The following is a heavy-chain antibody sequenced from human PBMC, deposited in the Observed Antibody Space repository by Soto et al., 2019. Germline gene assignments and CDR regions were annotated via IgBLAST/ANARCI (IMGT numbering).Heavy chain of an antibody. CDR1: GLTVATSA. CDR2: IHDNDDST. CDR3: AAVEWWGGRI. D-gene: IGHD2-15*01. Sequence: VQLLESGGGLVQPGGSLRLSCAASGLTVATSAMSWVRQAPGKGLEWVSAIHDNDDSTFYADSVKGRFTISRDSSKNTLYLQMNSLGAEDTAIYYCAAVEWWGGRIWGQGTMVTVSS. V-gene: IGHV3-23*01. J-gene: IGHJ3*02.